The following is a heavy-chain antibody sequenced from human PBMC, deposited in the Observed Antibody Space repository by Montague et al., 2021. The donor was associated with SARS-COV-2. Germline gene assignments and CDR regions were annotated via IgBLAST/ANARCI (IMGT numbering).Heavy chain of an antibody. CDR1: GGSIISYY. D-gene: IGHD6-19*01. CDR3: ARRGGWPYFDF. V-gene: IGHV4-59*08. Sequence: SETLSLTCTVSGGSIISYYWSWIRQYPGKRLEWIGYIYSTGSSDYYPSLESRVTMSIDMSKNQFSLNLTSVTAADTAVYYCARRGGWPYFDFWSQGTLVTVSS. J-gene: IGHJ4*02. CDR2: IYSTGSS.